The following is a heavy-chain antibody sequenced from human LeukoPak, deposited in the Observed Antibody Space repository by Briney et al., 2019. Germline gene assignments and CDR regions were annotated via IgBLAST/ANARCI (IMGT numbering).Heavy chain of an antibody. CDR2: IYHSGST. V-gene: IGHV4-4*02. Sequence: PSETLSLTCAVSGGSISSSNWWSWVRQPPGKGLEWIGQIYHSGSTNYNPSLKSRVTMSVDTSKNQFSLKLSSVTAADTAVYYCARVSLVRGAPDYYFDYWGQGTLVTVSS. J-gene: IGHJ4*02. CDR3: ARVSLVRGAPDYYFDY. D-gene: IGHD3-10*01. CDR1: GGSISSSNW.